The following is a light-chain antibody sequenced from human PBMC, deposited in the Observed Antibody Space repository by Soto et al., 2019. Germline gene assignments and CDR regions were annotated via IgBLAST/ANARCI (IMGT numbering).Light chain of an antibody. CDR2: DAS. V-gene: IGKV3-15*01. J-gene: IGKJ2*01. CDR1: QSVSSN. CDR3: QQYNSWPPYT. Sequence: EIVMTQSPATLSVSPGERATLSCRASQSVSSNLAWYQQKPGQAPRLLIYDASTRATGFPARFSGSGSGTEFTLTISSLEFGDSAVYFCQQYNSWPPYTFGQGTKLEIK.